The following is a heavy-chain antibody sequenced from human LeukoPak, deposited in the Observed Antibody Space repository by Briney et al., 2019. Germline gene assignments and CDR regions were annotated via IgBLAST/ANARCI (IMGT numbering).Heavy chain of an antibody. CDR3: ARARDYYDSREFDY. CDR2: ISSSSSYI. D-gene: IGHD3-22*01. CDR1: GFTFSSYS. Sequence: GGSLRLSCAASGFTFSSYSMSWVRQAPGKGLEWVSSISSSSSYIYYADSVKGRFTISRDNAKNSLYLQMNSLRAEDTAVYYCARARDYYDSREFDYWGQGTLVTVSS. J-gene: IGHJ4*02. V-gene: IGHV3-21*01.